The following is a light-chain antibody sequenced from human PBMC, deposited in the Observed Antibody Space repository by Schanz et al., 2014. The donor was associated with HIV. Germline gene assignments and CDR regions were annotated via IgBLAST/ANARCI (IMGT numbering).Light chain of an antibody. CDR3: GTWDSSLRAVV. V-gene: IGLV1-51*01. CDR2: DNN. CDR1: AFNVGQNY. Sequence: QSVLTQPPSVSAAPGQRVTISCSGSAFNVGQNYVSWYQQFPGTAPKLLIYDNNNRPSGIPDRFSGSKSGTSATLGITGLQTGDEADYYCGTWDSSLRAVVFGAGTKLTVL. J-gene: IGLJ3*02.